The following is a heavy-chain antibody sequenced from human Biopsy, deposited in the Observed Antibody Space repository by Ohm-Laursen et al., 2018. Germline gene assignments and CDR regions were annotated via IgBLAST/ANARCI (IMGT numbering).Heavy chain of an antibody. J-gene: IGHJ4*02. D-gene: IGHD1-26*01. V-gene: IGHV1-46*01. Sequence: SSVKVSCKASGYSFTSYYMHWVRQAPGQGLEWMGMINPSGSTTSYPQIFQGRVTISADESTSTSYMELSSLTTEDTAIYYCARGPHSGSHSCFDYWGRGTLVTVSS. CDR3: ARGPHSGSHSCFDY. CDR2: INPSGSTT. CDR1: GYSFTSYY.